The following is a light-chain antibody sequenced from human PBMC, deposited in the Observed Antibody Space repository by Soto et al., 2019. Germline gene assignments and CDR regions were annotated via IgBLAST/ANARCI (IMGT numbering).Light chain of an antibody. CDR1: SSDVGGYKY. CDR2: EVS. J-gene: IGLJ1*01. V-gene: IGLV2-14*01. CDR3: SSYISSSSPDRV. Sequence: QSVLTQPASVSGSPGQSITISCNGTSSDVGGYKYVSWYQEPPCQAPKFMISEVSMRPSGVSDRFSCSKSGYTTYLTISGLQAEDEADYHRSSYISSSSPDRVFGTGTKVTVL.